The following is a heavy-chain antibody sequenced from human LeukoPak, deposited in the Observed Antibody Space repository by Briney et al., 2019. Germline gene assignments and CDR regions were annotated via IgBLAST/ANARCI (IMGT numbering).Heavy chain of an antibody. Sequence: SQTLSLTCAISGDSVSSNSAAWNWIRQFPSRGLEWLGRTYYRSKWYNDYAVSVKSRITINPDTSKNQFSLQLNSVTPEDTAVYYCARGLAAAGLTLFDYWGQGTLVTVSS. CDR3: ARGLAAAGLTLFDY. J-gene: IGHJ4*02. CDR2: TYYRSKWYN. D-gene: IGHD6-13*01. CDR1: GDSVSSNSAA. V-gene: IGHV6-1*01.